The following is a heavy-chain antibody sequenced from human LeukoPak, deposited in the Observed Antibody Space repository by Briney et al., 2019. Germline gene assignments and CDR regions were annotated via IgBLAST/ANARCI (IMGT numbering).Heavy chain of an antibody. V-gene: IGHV1-2*02. Sequence: GASVKVSCKASGYTFTGYYMHWVRQAPGQGLEWMGWINPNSGGTNYAQKFQGRVTMTRDTSISTAYMELSRLRSDDTAVYYCARSLFAVYGDYEVGLGYWGQGTLVTVSS. CDR3: ARSLFAVYGDYEVGLGY. CDR2: INPNSGGT. CDR1: GYTFTGYY. D-gene: IGHD4-17*01. J-gene: IGHJ4*02.